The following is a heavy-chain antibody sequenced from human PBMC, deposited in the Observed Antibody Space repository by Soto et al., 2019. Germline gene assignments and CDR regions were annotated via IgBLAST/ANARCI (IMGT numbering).Heavy chain of an antibody. Sequence: SETLSLTCTVSGGSISSYYWSWIRQPPGKGLEWIGYIYYSGSTNYNPSLKSRVTISVDTSKNQFSLKLSSVTAADTAVYYCARRRTKGGRQLPLGRYYYYYYMDVWGKGTTVTVSS. V-gene: IGHV4-59*08. D-gene: IGHD2-15*01. CDR2: IYYSGST. CDR1: GGSISSYY. J-gene: IGHJ6*03. CDR3: ARRRTKGGRQLPLGRYYYYYYMDV.